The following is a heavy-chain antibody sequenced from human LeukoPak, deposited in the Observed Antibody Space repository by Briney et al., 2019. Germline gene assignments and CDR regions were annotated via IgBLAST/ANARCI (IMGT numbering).Heavy chain of an antibody. CDR1: GFTLGDFA. CDR2: IRSKAYGGTT. D-gene: IGHD6-13*01. V-gene: IGHV3-49*04. J-gene: IGHJ3*02. CDR3: TRDRWAAGSNAFDI. Sequence: GGSLRLSCTASGFTLGDFALNWVRQAPGKGLEWVGFIRSKAYGGTTEYAASVKVRFSISRDESKSIAYLQMNSLKTEDTAVYYCTRDRWAAGSNAFDIWGQGTMVTVSS.